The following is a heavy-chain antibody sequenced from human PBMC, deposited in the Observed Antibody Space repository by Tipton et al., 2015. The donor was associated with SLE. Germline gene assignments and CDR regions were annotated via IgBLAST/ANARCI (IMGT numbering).Heavy chain of an antibody. D-gene: IGHD2-2*01. CDR2: IYYSGST. CDR1: GGSISSYY. V-gene: IGHV4-59*12. CDR3: ARETPAALY. Sequence: TLSLTCAVSGGSISSYYWSWIRQPPGKGLEWIGYIYYSGSTNYNPSLKSRVTISVGTSKNQFSLKLSSVTAADTAVYYCARETPAALYWGQGTLVTVSS. J-gene: IGHJ4*02.